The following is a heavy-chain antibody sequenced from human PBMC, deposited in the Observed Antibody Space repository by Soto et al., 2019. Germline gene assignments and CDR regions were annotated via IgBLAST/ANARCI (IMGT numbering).Heavy chain of an antibody. CDR1: GFTFSSYA. V-gene: IGHV3-30*03. J-gene: IGHJ4*02. CDR3: AMEPGIAVAGDY. Sequence: VQLLESGGGLVQPGGSLRLSCAASGFTFSSYAMSWVRQAPGKGLEWVAVISYDGSNKYYADSVKGRFTISRDNSKNTLYLQMNSLRAEDTAVYYCAMEPGIAVAGDYWGQGTLVTVSS. CDR2: ISYDGSNK. D-gene: IGHD6-19*01.